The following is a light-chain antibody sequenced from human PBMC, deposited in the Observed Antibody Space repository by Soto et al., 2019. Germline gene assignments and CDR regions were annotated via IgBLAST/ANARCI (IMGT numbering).Light chain of an antibody. CDR3: QQYTGPPTT. CDR1: QSISTK. J-gene: IGKJ5*01. V-gene: IGKV3-15*01. CDR2: GAS. Sequence: IVMTQSPATLSVSPGVRATLSCRASQSISTKLAWYQQKPGQAPRLLIYGASTRAPGIPVRFSGSGSGTDFTLTITRLEPEDSAVYFCQQYTGPPTTFGQGTRLEI.